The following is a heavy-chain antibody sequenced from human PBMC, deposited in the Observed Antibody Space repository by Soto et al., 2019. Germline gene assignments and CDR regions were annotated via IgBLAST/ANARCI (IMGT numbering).Heavy chain of an antibody. CDR1: GYTFTSYD. D-gene: IGHD1-1*01. V-gene: IGHV1-8*01. J-gene: IGHJ6*02. CDR2: MNPNSGNT. CDR3: ARERTGTTSMDV. Sequence: QVQLVQSGAEVKKPGASVKVSCKASGYTFTSYDINWVRQATGQGLEWMGWMNPNSGNTGYAQKFHGRVTMTRNTSIRTAYMELSSLISEDTAVYYCARERTGTTSMDVWGQGTTVTVSS.